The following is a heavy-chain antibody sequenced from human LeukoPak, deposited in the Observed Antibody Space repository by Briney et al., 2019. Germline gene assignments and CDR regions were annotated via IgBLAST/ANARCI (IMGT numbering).Heavy chain of an antibody. V-gene: IGHV4-34*01. D-gene: IGHD2-21*02. CDR3: ARVPDGTARPCDT. J-gene: IGHJ5*02. CDR2: SSPMGDLI. CDR1: GGSFSGSY. Sequence: SETLSLTCAVYGGSFSGSYWTWIRQTPGRGHEWIGESSPMGDLIGYNPSLKGRATISVDSSKKQFSLRLTSVTAADTGIYHCARVPDGTARPCDTWGAGTVVTVSS.